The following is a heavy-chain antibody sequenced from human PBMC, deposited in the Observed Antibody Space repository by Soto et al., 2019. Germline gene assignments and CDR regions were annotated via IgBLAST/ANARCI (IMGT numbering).Heavy chain of an antibody. CDR2: ISGSGGST. V-gene: IGHV3-23*01. D-gene: IGHD4-4*01. J-gene: IGHJ6*03. CDR3: AKDPRKGTVIESYYYYYMDV. Sequence: GGSLRLSCAASGFTFSSYAMSWVRQAPGKGLEWVSAISGSGGSTYYADSVKGRFTISRDNSKNRLYLQMNSLRAEDTAVYYCAKDPRKGTVIESYYYYYMDVWGKGTTVTVSS. CDR1: GFTFSSYA.